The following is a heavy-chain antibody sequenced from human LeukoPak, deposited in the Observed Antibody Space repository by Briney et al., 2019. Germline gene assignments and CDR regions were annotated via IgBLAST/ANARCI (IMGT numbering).Heavy chain of an antibody. J-gene: IGHJ4*02. D-gene: IGHD5-12*01. CDR3: ARQSGYDGSFDKS. CDR1: GYTFTSYD. CDR2: MNPNSGNT. V-gene: IGHV1-8*01. Sequence: ASVKVSCKASGYTFTSYDINWVRQATGQGLEWMGWMNPNSGNTGYAQKFQGRVTMTRNTSISTAYMELSSLRSEDTTVYYCARQSGYDGSFDKSWGQGTLVTVSS.